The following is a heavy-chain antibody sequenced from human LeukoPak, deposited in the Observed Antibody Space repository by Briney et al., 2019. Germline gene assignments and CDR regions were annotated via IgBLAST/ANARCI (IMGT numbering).Heavy chain of an antibody. V-gene: IGHV3-30*03. CDR2: ISYDGSNK. Sequence: GGSLRLSCAASGFTFSSYGMHWVRQAPGKGLEWVAVISYDGSNKYYADSVKGRFTISRDNSKNTLYLQMNSLRAEDTAVYYCAREVAVAGTFYFDYWGQGPLVTVSS. D-gene: IGHD6-19*01. CDR1: GFTFSSYG. J-gene: IGHJ4*02. CDR3: AREVAVAGTFYFDY.